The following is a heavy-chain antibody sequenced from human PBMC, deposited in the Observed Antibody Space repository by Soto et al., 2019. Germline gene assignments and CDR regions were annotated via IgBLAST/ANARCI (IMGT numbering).Heavy chain of an antibody. D-gene: IGHD2-2*01. Sequence: QLQLQESGPGLVKPSETLSLTCTVSGGSISSSSYYWGWIRQPPGKGLEWIGSIYYSGSTYYNPSLKSRVTISVDTSKNQFSLKLSSVTAADTAVYYCARQLQYQLPRRYWGQGTLVTVSS. J-gene: IGHJ4*02. V-gene: IGHV4-39*01. CDR3: ARQLQYQLPRRY. CDR2: IYYSGST. CDR1: GGSISSSSYY.